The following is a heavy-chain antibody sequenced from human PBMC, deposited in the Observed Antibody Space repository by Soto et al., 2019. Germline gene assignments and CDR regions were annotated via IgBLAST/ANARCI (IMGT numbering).Heavy chain of an antibody. J-gene: IGHJ4*02. D-gene: IGHD2-15*01. Sequence: PSETLSLTCVVSGGSISSTNWWSWVRQPPGEGPEWIGQIYHSGSTNYNPSLKSRVTISVDKSKNQVSLSLTSVTAADTAVYYCARHGGKYFDYWGQGTLVTVSS. V-gene: IGHV4-4*02. CDR2: IYHSGST. CDR3: ARHGGKYFDY. CDR1: GGSISSTNW.